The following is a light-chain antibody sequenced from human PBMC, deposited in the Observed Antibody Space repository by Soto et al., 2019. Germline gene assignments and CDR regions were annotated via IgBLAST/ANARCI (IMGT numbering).Light chain of an antibody. Sequence: DIQMTQSPSSVSASVGDRVTITCRASQAIRTWLAWYQQKPGKAPKLLSYVSSSLQSGVPSWFSGSGSGTDFTLTISSLQPEDFATYYCQQANSFPFTFGPGTKVDLK. CDR1: QAIRTW. V-gene: IGKV1-12*02. CDR3: QQANSFPFT. CDR2: VSS. J-gene: IGKJ3*01.